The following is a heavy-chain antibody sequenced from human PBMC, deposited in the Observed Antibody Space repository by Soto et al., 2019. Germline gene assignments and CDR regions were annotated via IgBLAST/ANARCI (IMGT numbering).Heavy chain of an antibody. D-gene: IGHD2-8*02. CDR1: GFTVSSYG. J-gene: IGHJ4*02. V-gene: IGHV3-30*03. CDR2: ISRDGGTK. Sequence: QVQLVESGGGVVQPGRSLRLSCAASGFTVSSYGMYWVLQAPGKGLEWVAVISRDGGTKYYADSVKGRFTISRDNSRNTLFLEMNSLRGDDLAVYYCTGEVASGYGGQGTLVTVSS. CDR3: TGEVASGY.